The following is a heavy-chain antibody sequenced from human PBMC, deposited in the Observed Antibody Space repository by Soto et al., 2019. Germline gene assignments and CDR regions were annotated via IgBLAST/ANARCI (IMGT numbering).Heavy chain of an antibody. J-gene: IGHJ4*02. CDR3: ARYYGNLLAPGV. CDR2: IWFDGSKN. D-gene: IGHD4-17*01. Sequence: QVQLVESGGGVVQPGRSLRLSCTPSGFTFSSYGMHWVRQAPGKGLEWVAVIWFDGSKNYYADSVKGRFTISRDNSKNTLSLQMNSLRGEDTAVYYFARYYGNLLAPGVWGQGTLVTVSS. V-gene: IGHV3-33*01. CDR1: GFTFSSYG.